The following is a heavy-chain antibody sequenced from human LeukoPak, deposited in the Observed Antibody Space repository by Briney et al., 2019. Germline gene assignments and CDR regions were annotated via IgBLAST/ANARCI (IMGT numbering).Heavy chain of an antibody. J-gene: IGHJ4*02. V-gene: IGHV6-1*01. Sequence: PTPPPTPATSRGRGSCNKGALKLSKPSPPTSLEWLGRTYYRSKWYNDYAVSVKSRITINPDTSKNQFSLQLNSVTPEDTAVYYCARDPSFDYWGQGTLVTVSS. CDR3: ARDPSFDY. CDR1: RGRGSCNKGA. CDR2: TYYRSKWYN.